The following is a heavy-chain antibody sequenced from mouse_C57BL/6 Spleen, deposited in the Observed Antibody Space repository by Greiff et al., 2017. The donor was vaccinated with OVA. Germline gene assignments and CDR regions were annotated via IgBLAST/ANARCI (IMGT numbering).Heavy chain of an antibody. CDR1: GYAFSSSW. CDR3: AIWLRRRDGYAMDY. V-gene: IGHV1-82*01. D-gene: IGHD2-2*01. Sequence: VQLQQSGPELVKPGASVKISCKASGYAFSSSWMNWVKQRPGKGLEWIGRIYPGDGDTNYNGKFKGKATLTADKSSSTAYMQLSSLTSEDSAVYFCAIWLRRRDGYAMDYWGQGTSVTVSS. CDR2: IYPGDGDT. J-gene: IGHJ4*01.